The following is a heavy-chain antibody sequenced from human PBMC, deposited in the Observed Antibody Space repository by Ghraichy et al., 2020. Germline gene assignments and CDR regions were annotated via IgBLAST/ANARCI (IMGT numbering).Heavy chain of an antibody. CDR1: GFTFSSYA. CDR2: ISGSGGST. D-gene: IGHD3-3*01. Sequence: GGSLRLSCAASGFTFSSYAMSWVRQAPGKGLEWVSAISGSGGSTYYADSVKGRFTISRDNSKNTLYLQMNSLRAEDTAVYYCARTGTSCPNYDFWSGDGCSPWGGDYYYYYGMDVWGQGTTVTVSS. J-gene: IGHJ6*02. CDR3: ARTGTSCPNYDFWSGDGCSPWGGDYYYYYGMDV. V-gene: IGHV3-23*01.